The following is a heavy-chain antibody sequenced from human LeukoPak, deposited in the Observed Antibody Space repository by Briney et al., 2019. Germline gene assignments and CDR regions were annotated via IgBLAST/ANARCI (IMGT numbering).Heavy chain of an antibody. CDR1: GFTFSSYS. D-gene: IGHD3-3*01. Sequence: PGGSLRLSCAASGFTFSSYSMNWVRQAPGKGLEWVSSISSSSSYIYYADSVKGRFTISRDNAKNSLYLQMNSLRAEDTAVYYCARDPDITIFGVVIRRAFDYWGQGTLVTVSS. CDR3: ARDPDITIFGVVIRRAFDY. V-gene: IGHV3-21*04. CDR2: ISSSSSYI. J-gene: IGHJ4*02.